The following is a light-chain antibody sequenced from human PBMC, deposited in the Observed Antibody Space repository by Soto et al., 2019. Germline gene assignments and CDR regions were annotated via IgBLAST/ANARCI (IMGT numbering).Light chain of an antibody. J-gene: IGLJ2*01. CDR3: SSYTSSSTVV. CDR2: EVS. V-gene: IGLV2-14*01. Sequence: QSALTQPASVSGSPGQSITISCTGTSSDVGGYNYVSWYQQHPGKAPKLMIYEVSYRPSGVSNRFSGSKSGNTASLTTSGLQAEDEADYYCSSYTSSSTVVFGGGTKVTVL. CDR1: SSDVGGYNY.